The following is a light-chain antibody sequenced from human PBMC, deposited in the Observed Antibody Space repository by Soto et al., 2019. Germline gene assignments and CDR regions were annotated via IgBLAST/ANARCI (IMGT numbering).Light chain of an antibody. CDR2: SNN. J-gene: IGLJ2*01. Sequence: QSVLTQPPSASGTPGQRVTISCSGSSSNIGSNAVYWYQQLPGTAPTLLIYSNNQRPSGVPDRFSGSKSGTSASLAISGLQSEDEPDYYCAAWDVSLNDVVFGGGTKVTVL. V-gene: IGLV1-44*01. CDR1: SSNIGSNA. CDR3: AAWDVSLNDVV.